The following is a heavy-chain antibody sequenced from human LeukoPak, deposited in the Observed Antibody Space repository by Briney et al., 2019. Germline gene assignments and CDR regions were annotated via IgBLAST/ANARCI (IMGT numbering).Heavy chain of an antibody. V-gene: IGHV1-18*01. J-gene: IGHJ4*02. CDR3: ARVGVVVVITSFDY. CDR2: ISAYNGNT. CDR1: GYTFTSYG. Sequence: ASVKVSCKASGYTFTSYGISWVRQAPGQGLEWMGWISAYNGNTNYAQKLQGRVTMTTDTSTSTASIELRSLRSDDTDVYYCARVGVVVVITSFDYWGQGTLVTVSS. D-gene: IGHD3-22*01.